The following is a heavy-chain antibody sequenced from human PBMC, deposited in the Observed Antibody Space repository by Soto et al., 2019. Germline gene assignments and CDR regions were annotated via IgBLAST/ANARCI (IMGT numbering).Heavy chain of an antibody. V-gene: IGHV1-69*13. CDR2: IIPIFGTA. Sequence: SVKVSCKASGGTFSSYAISWVRQAPGQGLEWMGGIIPIFGTANYAQKFQGRVTITADESTSTAYMELSSLRSEDTAVDYWARETTGYYDYWGQGTLVTVSS. J-gene: IGHJ4*02. D-gene: IGHD3-9*01. CDR1: GGTFSSYA. CDR3: ARETTGYYDY.